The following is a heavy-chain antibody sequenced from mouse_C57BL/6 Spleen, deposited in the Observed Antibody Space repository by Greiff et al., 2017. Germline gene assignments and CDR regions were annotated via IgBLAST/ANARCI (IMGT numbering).Heavy chain of an antibody. CDR2: IWSGGST. D-gene: IGHD2-12*01. Sequence: VQLQQSGPGLVQPSQSLSITCTVSGFSLTSYGVNWVRQSPGKGLEWLGVIWSGGSTDYHAAFMSRRSISKDNSKSQVFFKMNSLQADDTAIYYCARTPSYDGGDYFDYWGQGTTLTVSS. CDR1: GFSLTSYG. J-gene: IGHJ2*01. CDR3: ARTPSYDGGDYFDY. V-gene: IGHV2-2*01.